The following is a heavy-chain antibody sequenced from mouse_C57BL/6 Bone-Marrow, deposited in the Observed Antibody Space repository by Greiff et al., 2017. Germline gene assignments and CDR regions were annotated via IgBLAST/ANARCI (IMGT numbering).Heavy chain of an antibody. CDR2: IYPGSGST. CDR3: ARWDDGWYFDF. Sequence: QVQLQQPGAELVKPGASVKMSCKASGYTFTSYWITWVKQRPGQGLEWIGDIYPGSGSTNYNKKFKGKATLTADTSSSTAYMQLSSLTSEDSAVYYCARWDDGWYFDFWGTGTTVTVSA. J-gene: IGHJ1*03. V-gene: IGHV1-55*01. CDR1: GYTFTSYW. D-gene: IGHD4-1*01.